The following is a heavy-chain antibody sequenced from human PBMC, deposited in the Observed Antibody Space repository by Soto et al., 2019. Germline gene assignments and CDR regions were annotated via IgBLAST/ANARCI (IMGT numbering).Heavy chain of an antibody. J-gene: IGHJ5*02. Sequence: QLHLRESGPGLVKPSETLSLTCTVSGGSITSSSYYWGCIRQPPGKGLDWIGGISYSGSTYYNPSLKRRFTISVDTSKNQFSLKLSSVTAADTARYYFATQEMSGTYVYTFDPWGQGTLVTVSS. D-gene: IGHD1-26*01. CDR3: ATQEMSGTYVYTFDP. V-gene: IGHV4-39*01. CDR2: ISYSGST. CDR1: GGSITSSSYY.